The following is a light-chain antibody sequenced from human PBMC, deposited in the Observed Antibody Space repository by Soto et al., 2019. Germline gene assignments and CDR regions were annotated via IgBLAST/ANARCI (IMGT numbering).Light chain of an antibody. CDR2: DAS. CDR3: QQRSTWPAT. J-gene: IGKJ2*01. Sequence: EIVLTQSTATLSLSPGKRATLSCRASQSVSSYLVWYQQKPGQAPRLLIYDASNRASGIPARFSGSGSGTDLTLTISSLEPEDFAVYYCQQRSTWPATFGQGTKLEIK. V-gene: IGKV3-11*01. CDR1: QSVSSY.